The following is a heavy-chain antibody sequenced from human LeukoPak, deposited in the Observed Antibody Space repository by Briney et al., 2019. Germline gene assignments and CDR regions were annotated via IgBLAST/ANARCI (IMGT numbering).Heavy chain of an antibody. V-gene: IGHV3-48*02. J-gene: IGHJ4*02. D-gene: IGHD3-10*01. CDR1: GFTFSDYT. CDR2: ISGLSSTI. CDR3: AREGYYGSGMYPLCYFDY. Sequence: PGGSLRLSCAASGFTFSDYTMNCVRQAPGQGPEWVAYISGLSSTIYYADSVKGRFTISRDNADNSLFLQMDSLRHEDTAVYYCAREGYYGSGMYPLCYFDYWGQGTLVTVSS.